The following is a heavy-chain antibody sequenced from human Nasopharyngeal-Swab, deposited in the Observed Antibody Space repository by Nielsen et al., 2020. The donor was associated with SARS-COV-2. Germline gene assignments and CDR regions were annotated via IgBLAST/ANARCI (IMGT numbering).Heavy chain of an antibody. CDR3: ARHVSTTIFGVVIISYFDY. CDR1: GGSISSYY. J-gene: IGHJ4*02. CDR2: IYYSGST. D-gene: IGHD3-3*01. V-gene: IGHV4-59*08. Sequence: SETLSLTCTVSGGSISSYYCSWIRQPPGKRLDGIGYIYYSGSTNYNPSLKSRVTISVDTSKNQFSLKLSSVTAADTAVYYCARHVSTTIFGVVIISYFDYWGQGTLVTVSS.